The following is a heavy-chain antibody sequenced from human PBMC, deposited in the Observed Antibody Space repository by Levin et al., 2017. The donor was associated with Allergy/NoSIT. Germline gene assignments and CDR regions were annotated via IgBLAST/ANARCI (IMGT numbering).Heavy chain of an antibody. V-gene: IGHV3-66*01. CDR1: EIDVTSNY. D-gene: IGHD1-1*01. CDR3: ARDSVYKQPGA. CDR2: IYSGGST. Sequence: GESLKISCAASEIDVTSNYMTWVRQRPGKGLEWASVIYSGGSTAYADSVKGRFTISRDDSKNTLYLQMNSLRVEDTAVYYCARDSVYKQPGAWDQGTLVTVSS. J-gene: IGHJ5*02.